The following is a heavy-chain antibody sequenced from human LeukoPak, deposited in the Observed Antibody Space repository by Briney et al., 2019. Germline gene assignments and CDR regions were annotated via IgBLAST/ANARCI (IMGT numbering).Heavy chain of an antibody. D-gene: IGHD6-13*01. Sequence: SETLSLTCAVYGVSFSGYYWGWTRQPPGKGLEWIGSIYHSGSTYYNPSLKSRVTISVDTSKNQFSLKLSSVTAADTAVYYCARVTRQYSSSWYYFDYWGQGTLVTVSS. CDR3: ARVTRQYSSSWYYFDY. J-gene: IGHJ4*02. CDR1: GVSFSGYY. CDR2: IYHSGST. V-gene: IGHV4-38-2*01.